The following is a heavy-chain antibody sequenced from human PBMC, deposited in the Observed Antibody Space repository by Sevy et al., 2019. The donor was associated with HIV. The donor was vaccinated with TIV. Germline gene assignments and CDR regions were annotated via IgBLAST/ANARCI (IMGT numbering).Heavy chain of an antibody. CDR2: FDPEDDET. CDR1: GYTLTQFT. D-gene: IGHD3-22*01. J-gene: IGHJ4*02. Sequence: ASVKVSCKVSGYTLTQFTMHWVRQAPGKGLEWMATFDPEDDETIYAQRLQGRVTMTEDTSTDTAYMELSSLRSDDTAVYYCAVTKDYYDSSGYPFDYWGQGSLVTVSS. CDR3: AVTKDYYDSSGYPFDY. V-gene: IGHV1-24*01.